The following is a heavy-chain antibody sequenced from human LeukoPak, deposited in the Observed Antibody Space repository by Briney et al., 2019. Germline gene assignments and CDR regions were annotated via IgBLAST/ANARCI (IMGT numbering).Heavy chain of an antibody. Sequence: GGSLRLSCAASGFTFSSYGMHWVRQAPGKGLEWAAFIRYDGSNKYYADSVKGRFTISRDNSKNTLYLQMNSLRTEDTAFYYCAKDFQGIVGATQIDFWGQGTLVTVSS. CDR1: GFTFSSYG. CDR3: AKDFQGIVGATQIDF. D-gene: IGHD1-26*01. J-gene: IGHJ4*02. V-gene: IGHV3-30*02. CDR2: IRYDGSNK.